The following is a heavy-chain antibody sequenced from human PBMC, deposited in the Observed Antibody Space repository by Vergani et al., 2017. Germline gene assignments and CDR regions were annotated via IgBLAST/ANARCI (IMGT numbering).Heavy chain of an antibody. V-gene: IGHV4-61*02. Sequence: QVQLQESGPGLVKPSQTLSLTCTVSGCSISSGSYYWSWIRQPAGKGLEWIGRIYTSGSTNYNPSLKSRVTISVDTSKNQFSLTLSSVTAADTAGYYCARDAPDLGGNWYFDLWGRGTLVTVSS. CDR3: ARDAPDLGGNWYFDL. D-gene: IGHD3-16*01. CDR1: GCSISSGSYY. CDR2: IYTSGST. J-gene: IGHJ2*01.